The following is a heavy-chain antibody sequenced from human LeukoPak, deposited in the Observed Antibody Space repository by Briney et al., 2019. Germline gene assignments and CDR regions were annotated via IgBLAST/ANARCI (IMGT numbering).Heavy chain of an antibody. D-gene: IGHD2-15*01. CDR3: AKDIPVGYCSGGSCPEYYYGMDV. J-gene: IGHJ6*04. V-gene: IGHV3-30*18. Sequence: GGSLRLSCAASGFTFSDYGMHWVRQAPGKGLEWVVVISYDGNSKYYADSVKGRFTISRDNSENTLYLQMNSLRAEDTAVYYCAKDIPVGYCSGGSCPEYYYGMDVWGKGTTVTVSS. CDR1: GFTFSDYG. CDR2: ISYDGNSK.